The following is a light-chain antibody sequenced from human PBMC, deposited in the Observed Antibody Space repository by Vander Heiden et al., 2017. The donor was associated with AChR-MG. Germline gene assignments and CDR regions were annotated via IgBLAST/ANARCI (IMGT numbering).Light chain of an antibody. CDR2: GAS. V-gene: IGKV3-15*01. J-gene: IGKJ3*01. Sequence: EIVLTQSPATLSVSPGARATLSCRASQSANSNLAGYQQKPGQAPRLLIYGASTSATGIPARFSGSGSGTEFTLIISSLQSEDCAVYYCHQYNNWPQETLGHGTKVDIK. CDR1: QSANSN. CDR3: HQYNNWPQET.